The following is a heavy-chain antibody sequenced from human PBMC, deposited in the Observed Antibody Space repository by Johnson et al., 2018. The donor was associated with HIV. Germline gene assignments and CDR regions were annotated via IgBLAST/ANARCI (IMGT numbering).Heavy chain of an antibody. Sequence: QVQLVESGGGVVQPGGSLRLSCAASGFTFSSHGMHWVRPAPGKGLEWVAFIRYDGHNKYYADSVKGRFTISRDNSKNTLYLQMNSLRVEDTAVYYCAKSPGKDHGGKSGAFDIWGQGTMVTVSS. V-gene: IGHV3-30*02. CDR1: GFTFSSHG. CDR2: IRYDGHNK. D-gene: IGHD4-23*01. J-gene: IGHJ3*02. CDR3: AKSPGKDHGGKSGAFDI.